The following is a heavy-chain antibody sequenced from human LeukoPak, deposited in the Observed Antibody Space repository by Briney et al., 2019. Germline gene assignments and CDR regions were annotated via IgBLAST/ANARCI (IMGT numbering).Heavy chain of an antibody. J-gene: IGHJ4*02. D-gene: IGHD2-2*01. CDR1: GFTFISYA. CDR2: ISYDGSNK. CDR3: ARDNQRWYYFDY. V-gene: IGHV3-30*04. Sequence: GGSLRLSCAASGFTFISYAIHWVRQAPGKGLEWVAVISYDGSNKYYADSVKGRFTISRDNSKNTLYLQMNSLRAEDTAVYYCARDNQRWYYFDYWGQGTLVTVSS.